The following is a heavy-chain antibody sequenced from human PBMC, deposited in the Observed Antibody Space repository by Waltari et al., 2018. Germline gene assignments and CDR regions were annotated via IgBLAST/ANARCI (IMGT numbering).Heavy chain of an antibody. V-gene: IGHV4-59*01. CDR2: IYYSGST. J-gene: IGHJ4*02. CDR3: ARAPGGNYYDSSGYVFDY. D-gene: IGHD3-22*01. CDR1: GGSISSYY. Sequence: QVQLQESGPGLVKPSETLSLTCTVSGGSISSYYWSWIRPPPGKGLEWIGYIYYSGSTNYNPSLKSRVTISVDTSKNQFSLKLSSVTAADTAVYYCARAPGGNYYDSSGYVFDYWGQGTLVTVSS.